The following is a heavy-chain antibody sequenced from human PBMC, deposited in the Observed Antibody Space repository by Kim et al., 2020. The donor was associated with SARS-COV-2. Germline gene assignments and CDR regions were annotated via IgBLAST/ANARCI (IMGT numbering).Heavy chain of an antibody. J-gene: IGHJ6*02. V-gene: IGHV3-21*01. CDR1: GFTFSSYS. D-gene: IGHD6-6*01. CDR3: ARDLYSSSAFEYYYYGMDV. CDR2: ISSSSSYI. Sequence: GGSLRLSCAASGFTFSSYSMNWVRQAPGKGLEWVSSISSSSSYIYYADSVKGRFTISRDNAKNSLYLQMNSLRAEDTAVYYCARDLYSSSAFEYYYYGMDVGCQGTTVTVSS.